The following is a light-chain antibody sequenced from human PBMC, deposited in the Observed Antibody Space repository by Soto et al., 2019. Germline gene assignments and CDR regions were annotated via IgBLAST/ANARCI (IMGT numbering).Light chain of an antibody. V-gene: IGLV2-14*03. Sequence: QSVLTQPASVSGSPGRSITISCTGTISDVGGYNYVSWYRQHPGKAPKLMIFDVSNRPSGASNRFSGSKSGYTASLTISGLQAEDEADYYCSSYTSSSTYVFGTGTKVTVL. CDR2: DVS. CDR1: ISDVGGYNY. J-gene: IGLJ1*01. CDR3: SSYTSSSTYV.